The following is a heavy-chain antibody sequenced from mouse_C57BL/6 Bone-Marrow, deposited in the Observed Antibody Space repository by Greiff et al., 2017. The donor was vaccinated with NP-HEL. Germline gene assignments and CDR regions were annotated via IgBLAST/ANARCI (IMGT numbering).Heavy chain of an antibody. CDR1: GYTFTSYW. D-gene: IGHD1-1*01. J-gene: IGHJ3*01. V-gene: IGHV1-55*01. CDR2: IYPGSGST. Sequence: QVHVKQPGAELVKPGASVKMSCKASGYTFTSYWITWVKQRPGQGLEWIGDIYPGSGSTNYNEKFKSKATLTVDTSSSTAYMQLSSLTSEDSAVYYCANYYGSSYRSWFAYWGQGTLVTVSA. CDR3: ANYYGSSYRSWFAY.